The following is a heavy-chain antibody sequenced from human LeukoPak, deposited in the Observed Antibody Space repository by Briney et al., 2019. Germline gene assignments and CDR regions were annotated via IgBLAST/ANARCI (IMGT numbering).Heavy chain of an antibody. CDR1: GFTFDHYA. J-gene: IGHJ3*02. V-gene: IGHV3-9*01. CDR3: VKRDWGDI. CDR2: ISRNSDNI. Sequence: PGGSLRLSCAASGFTFDHYAMHWVRLVSGKGLEWVSRISRNSDNIAYADSVKGRFTISRDNANNFLHLQMNSLRSEDTALYYCVKRDWGDIWGQGTMVTVSS. D-gene: IGHD7-27*01.